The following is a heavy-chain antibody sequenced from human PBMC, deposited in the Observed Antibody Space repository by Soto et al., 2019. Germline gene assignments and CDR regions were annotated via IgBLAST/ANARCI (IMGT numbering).Heavy chain of an antibody. J-gene: IGHJ4*02. V-gene: IGHV1-18*01. CDR3: ARDFAVSGSYYNGLDY. CDR1: GYSFTSYY. CDR2: ISGYNGNT. D-gene: IGHD3-10*01. Sequence: ASVKVSXKASGYSFTSYYISWVRQAPGQGLEWMGWISGYNGNTNYAQKLQGRVTMTTDTSTSTAYMELRSLRSDDTAVYYCARDFAVSGSYYNGLDYWGQGTLVTVSS.